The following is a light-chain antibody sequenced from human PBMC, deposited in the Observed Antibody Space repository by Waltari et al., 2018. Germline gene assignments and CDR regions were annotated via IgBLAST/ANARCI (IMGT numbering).Light chain of an antibody. CDR3: QQRHNWPLT. CDR1: QSVRVY. Sequence: EIVLTQSPATLSLSPGERATLSCRASQSVRVYLAWYQQKPGQAPSPLIYDTSNRASGTPDRFSGSGSGTDFSLSISSLEPEDFAVYYCQQRHNWPLTFGGGTKVEIK. CDR2: DTS. V-gene: IGKV3-11*01. J-gene: IGKJ4*01.